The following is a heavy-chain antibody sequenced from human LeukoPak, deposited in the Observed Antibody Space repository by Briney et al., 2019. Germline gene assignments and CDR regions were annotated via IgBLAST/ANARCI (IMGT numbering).Heavy chain of an antibody. CDR1: GFTFSTYG. CDR3: AKDVASGTYYDY. CDR2: IGESGSYT. V-gene: IGHV3-23*01. D-gene: IGHD1-26*01. J-gene: IGHJ4*02. Sequence: GGPLRLSCAASGFTFSTYGMHWVRQAPGRGLEWVSSIGESGSYTYYADSVKGRFTVSRDNSESTLYLQMSSLRAEDTALYYCAKDVASGTYYDYWGQGTLVTVSS.